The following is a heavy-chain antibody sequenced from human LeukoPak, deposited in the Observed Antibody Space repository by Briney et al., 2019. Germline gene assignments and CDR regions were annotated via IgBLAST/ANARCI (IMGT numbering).Heavy chain of an antibody. J-gene: IGHJ4*02. Sequence: PGGSLRLSCAASGFTFSSYSMNWVRQAPGKGLEWVSSISSSSSCIYYADSVKGRFTISRDNSKNTLYLQMNSLRAEDTAVYYCAKVRRIAVAGYLVDYWGQGTLVTVSS. CDR1: GFTFSSYS. D-gene: IGHD6-19*01. CDR3: AKVRRIAVAGYLVDY. V-gene: IGHV3-21*01. CDR2: ISSSSSCI.